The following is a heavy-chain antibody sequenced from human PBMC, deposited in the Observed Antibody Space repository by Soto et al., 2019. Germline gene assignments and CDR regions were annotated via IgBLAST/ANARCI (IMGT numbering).Heavy chain of an antibody. CDR3: ARLVITFGGVLGRLDL. CDR2: IHYSGST. V-gene: IGHV4-39*01. Sequence: SETLSLTCTVSGGSIRSSTYYWGWIRQPPGKGLEWIGSIHYSGSTYYNPSLKSRVTISEDTSENQFSLKLSSVTAADTAVYYCARLVITFGGVLGRLDLCGQGALVTVSA. CDR1: GGSIRSSTYY. J-gene: IGHJ1*01. D-gene: IGHD3-16*02.